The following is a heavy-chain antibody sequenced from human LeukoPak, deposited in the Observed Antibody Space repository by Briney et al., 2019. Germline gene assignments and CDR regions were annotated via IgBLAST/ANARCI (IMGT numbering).Heavy chain of an antibody. CDR3: ARLGDSSSRLYYFDY. D-gene: IGHD6-6*01. Sequence: SETLSLTCTVSGGSISSSNYYWGWIRQPPGKGLEWIGYFHYSGSTNYNPSLKSRVTISVDTSKNQFSLKLSSVTAADTAVYYCARLGDSSSRLYYFDYWGQGTLVTVSS. J-gene: IGHJ4*02. CDR1: GGSISSSNYY. CDR2: FHYSGST. V-gene: IGHV4-61*05.